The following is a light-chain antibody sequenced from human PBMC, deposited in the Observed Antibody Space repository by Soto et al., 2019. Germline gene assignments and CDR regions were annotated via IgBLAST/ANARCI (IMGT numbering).Light chain of an antibody. CDR1: SSNIGSNY. CDR3: AAWDDSLSGVV. CDR2: RNN. Sequence: QSVLTQPPSASGTPGQRVTISCSGSSSNIGSNYVYWYQQLPGTAPKLLIYRNNERPSGVPDRFSGSKSGTSASLATSGLRSEDEADYSCAAWDDSLSGVVFGGGTQLTVL. V-gene: IGLV1-47*01. J-gene: IGLJ7*01.